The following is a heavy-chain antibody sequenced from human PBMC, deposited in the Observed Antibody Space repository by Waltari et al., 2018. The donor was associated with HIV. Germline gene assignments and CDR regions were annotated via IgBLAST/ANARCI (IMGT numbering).Heavy chain of an antibody. Sequence: QVQLQQWGAGLLKPSETLSLTCAVYGGSFSGYYWSWIRQPPGKGLEWIGEINHSGSTNYNPSLKSRVTISVDTSKNQFSLKLSSVTAADTAVYYCARGDRYYDYVWGSYRPSPYFDYWGQGTLVTVSS. J-gene: IGHJ4*02. D-gene: IGHD3-16*02. V-gene: IGHV4-34*01. CDR2: INHSGST. CDR1: GGSFSGYY. CDR3: ARGDRYYDYVWGSYRPSPYFDY.